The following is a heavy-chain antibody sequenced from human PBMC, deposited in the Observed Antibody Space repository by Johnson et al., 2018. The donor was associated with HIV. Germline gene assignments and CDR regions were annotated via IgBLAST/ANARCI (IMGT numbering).Heavy chain of an antibody. J-gene: IGHJ3*02. D-gene: IGHD6-6*01. Sequence: VQLVESGGGLVQPGGSLRLSCVASGFTFSSYAMSWVRQAPGKGLEWVGRIKSKTDGGTTDYAAPVKGRFTISRDDSKNTLYLQMNSLKTEDTAVYYCTTAPQAARLFKDACDIWGQGTMVTVSS. CDR3: TTAPQAARLFKDACDI. CDR1: GFTFSSYA. V-gene: IGHV3-15*01. CDR2: IKSKTDGGTT.